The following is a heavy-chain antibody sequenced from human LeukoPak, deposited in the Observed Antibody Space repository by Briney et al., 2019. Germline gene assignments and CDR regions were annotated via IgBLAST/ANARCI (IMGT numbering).Heavy chain of an antibody. Sequence: GGSLRLSCAASGFTFSSYGMHWVRQAPGKGLEWVAVIWYDGSNKYYADSVKGRITISRDNSKNTLYLQMNSLRAEDTAVYYCARDKYQDTAMVSSFWGQGTLVTVSS. CDR2: IWYDGSNK. CDR1: GFTFSSYG. D-gene: IGHD5-18*01. V-gene: IGHV3-33*01. CDR3: ARDKYQDTAMVSSF. J-gene: IGHJ4*02.